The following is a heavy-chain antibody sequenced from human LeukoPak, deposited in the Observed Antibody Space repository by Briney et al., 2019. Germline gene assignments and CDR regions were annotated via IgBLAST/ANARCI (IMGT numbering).Heavy chain of an antibody. CDR2: ISGSSSTV. J-gene: IGHJ4*02. CDR1: GFTFNFYN. D-gene: IGHD3-22*01. V-gene: IGHV3-48*01. CDR3: ARIDSRGDLSFDF. Sequence: GGSLRLSCAASGFTFNFYNMNWVRQAPGKGLEWLSYISGSSSTVHYADSVKGRFTVSRDNAKNSLYLQMDSLRAEDTAAYYCARIDSRGDLSFDFWGQGTLVTVAS.